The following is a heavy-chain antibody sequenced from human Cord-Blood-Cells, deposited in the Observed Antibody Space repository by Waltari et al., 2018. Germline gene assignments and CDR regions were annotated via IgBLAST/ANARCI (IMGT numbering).Heavy chain of an antibody. V-gene: IGHV1-69*01. CDR2: IIPIFGTE. Sequence: QVQLVQSGAEVKKPGSSVKVSCKASGGTFSSYAISWVRQAPGEGLEWMGWIIPIFGTENDARKCQGRVAITADESTSTAYMELSSLRSEDTAVYYCARQNTRSSSLADTDYWGQGTLVTVSS. CDR1: GGTFSSYA. J-gene: IGHJ4*02. CDR3: ARQNTRSSSLADTDY. D-gene: IGHD6-13*01.